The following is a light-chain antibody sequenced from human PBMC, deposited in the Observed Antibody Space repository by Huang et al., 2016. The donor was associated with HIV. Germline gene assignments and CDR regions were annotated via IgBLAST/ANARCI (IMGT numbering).Light chain of an antibody. J-gene: IGKJ2*01. Sequence: EVMMAQSPPVLSVFPGNRATLACRASQSVGSDLAWFQQKPGQAPRLLIYGASTRASGIPGRFSGSGAGTQFTLTINSLQSEDFALYYCQQYNRGSTFGQGTKLDIK. CDR3: QQYNRGST. CDR1: QSVGSD. CDR2: GAS. V-gene: IGKV3-15*01.